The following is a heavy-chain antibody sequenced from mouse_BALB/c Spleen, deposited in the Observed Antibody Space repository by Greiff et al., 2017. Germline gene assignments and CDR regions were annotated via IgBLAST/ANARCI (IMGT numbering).Heavy chain of an antibody. J-gene: IGHJ4*01. D-gene: IGHD4-1*02. V-gene: IGHV2-2*02. CDR2: IWSGGST. Sequence: VKLVESGPGLVQPSQSLSITCTVSGFSLTSYGVHWVRQSPGKGLEWLGVIWSGGSTDYNAAFISRLSISKDNSKSQVFFKMNSLQANDTAIYYCASQLGRAMDYWGQGTSVTVSS. CDR1: GFSLTSYG. CDR3: ASQLGRAMDY.